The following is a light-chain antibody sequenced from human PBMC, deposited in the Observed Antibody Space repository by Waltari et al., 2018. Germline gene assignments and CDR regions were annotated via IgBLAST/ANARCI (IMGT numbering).Light chain of an antibody. J-gene: IGKJ1*01. V-gene: IGKV3-20*01. CDR1: HNVNGY. CDR3: QHYVSSPET. CDR2: GAS. Sequence: EIVLSQSPGTLSLSPGERATPSCEASHNVNGYLAWYQPKAVQAPRLLIYGASSRAAGIPDRFSGSWSGTDFTLTISRLEPEDFAMYYCQHYVSSPETFGLGTRVEIK.